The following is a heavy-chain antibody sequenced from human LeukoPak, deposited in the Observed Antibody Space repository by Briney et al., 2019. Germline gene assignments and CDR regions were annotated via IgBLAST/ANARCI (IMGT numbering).Heavy chain of an antibody. D-gene: IGHD3-3*01. CDR1: GFTFDDYA. CDR2: ISWNSGSI. Sequence: GRSLRLSCAASGFTFDDYAMHWVRQAPGKGLEWVSGISWNSGSIGYADSVKGRFTISRDNAKNSLYLQMNSLRAEDTALYYCAKDHGFLEWLHCFDYWGQGTLVTVSS. CDR3: AKDHGFLEWLHCFDY. V-gene: IGHV3-9*01. J-gene: IGHJ4*02.